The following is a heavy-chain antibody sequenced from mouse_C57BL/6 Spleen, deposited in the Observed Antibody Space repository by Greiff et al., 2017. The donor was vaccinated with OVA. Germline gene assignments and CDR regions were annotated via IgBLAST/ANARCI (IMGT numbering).Heavy chain of an antibody. V-gene: IGHV5-17*01. J-gene: IGHJ4*01. Sequence: EVKLMESGGGLVKPGGSLKLSCAAFGFTFSDYGMHWVRQAPEKGLEWVAYISSGSSTIYYADTVKGRFTISRDNAKNTLFLQMTSLRSEDTAMYYCARDTMVNRAMDYWGQGTSVTVSS. CDR1: GFTFSDYG. CDR3: ARDTMVNRAMDY. CDR2: ISSGSSTI. D-gene: IGHD2-2*01.